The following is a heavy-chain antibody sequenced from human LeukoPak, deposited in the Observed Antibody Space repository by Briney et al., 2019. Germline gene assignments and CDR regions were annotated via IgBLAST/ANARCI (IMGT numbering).Heavy chain of an antibody. CDR3: ARRSTVGAPIDY. D-gene: IGHD1-26*01. V-gene: IGHV4-59*08. CDR2: IYYSGST. CDR1: GGSISSYY. Sequence: SETLSLTCTVSGGSISSYYWSWIRQPPGKGLEWIGYIYYSGSTNYNPSLKSRVTISVDTSENQFSLKLSSVTAADTAVYYCARRSTVGAPIDYWGQGTLVTVSS. J-gene: IGHJ4*02.